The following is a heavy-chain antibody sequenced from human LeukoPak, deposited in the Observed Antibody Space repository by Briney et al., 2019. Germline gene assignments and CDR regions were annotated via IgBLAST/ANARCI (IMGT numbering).Heavy chain of an antibody. V-gene: IGHV3-30*03. CDR3: ARDSQYSNLLGGYAFDI. CDR1: GFTFSAYP. CDR2: ISYDGKNE. D-gene: IGHD4-11*01. J-gene: IGHJ3*02. Sequence: PGGSLRLSCAASGFTFSAYPMHWVRQAPSKGLEWVAIISYDGKNEYSADSVKGRFTISRENSMNTLYLQMNSLRADDTAVYYCARDSQYSNLLGGYAFDIWGQGTTVTVSS.